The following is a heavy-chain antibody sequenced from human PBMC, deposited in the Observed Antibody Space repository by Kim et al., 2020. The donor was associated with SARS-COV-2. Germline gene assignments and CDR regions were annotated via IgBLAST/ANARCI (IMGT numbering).Heavy chain of an antibody. CDR3: ARSPRYYYDSSGYRNIFNWFDP. D-gene: IGHD3-22*01. V-gene: IGHV1-69*13. CDR2: IIPIFGTA. CDR1: GGTFSSYA. Sequence: SVKVSCKASGGTFSSYAISWVRQAPGQGLEWMGGIIPIFGTANYAQKFQGRVTITADESTSTAYMELSSLRSEDTAVYYCARSPRYYYDSSGYRNIFNWFDPWGQGTLVTVSS. J-gene: IGHJ5*02.